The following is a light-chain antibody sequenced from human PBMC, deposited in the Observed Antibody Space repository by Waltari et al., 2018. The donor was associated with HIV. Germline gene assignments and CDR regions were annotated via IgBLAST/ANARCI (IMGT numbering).Light chain of an antibody. CDR1: QSVSRW. V-gene: IGKV1-5*03. CDR3: QQYNNYWT. J-gene: IGKJ1*01. CDR2: KAS. Sequence: TQMTQYPSTLTASEVYRVTITCRASQSVSRWLAWYQQKPGKAPKLLIDKASSLESGVPSRFSGSGSGTEFTLTISSLQPDDFATYYFQQYNNYWTFGQGTKVEI.